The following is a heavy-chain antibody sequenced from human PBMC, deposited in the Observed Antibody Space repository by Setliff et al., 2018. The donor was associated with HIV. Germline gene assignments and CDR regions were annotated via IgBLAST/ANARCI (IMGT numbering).Heavy chain of an antibody. V-gene: IGHV4-61*09. CDR2: VYTTGSA. Sequence: SETLSLTCTVSGASFIRSRYYWSGIRQPAGKGLEWVGHVYTTGSASYNPSLESRVTILEALSKNQFSLNLDSVTAADTAVYFCARALAGGSGWNYFDLWGPGTLVTVSS. J-gene: IGHJ4*02. D-gene: IGHD6-19*01. CDR1: GASFIRSRYY. CDR3: ARALAGGSGWNYFDL.